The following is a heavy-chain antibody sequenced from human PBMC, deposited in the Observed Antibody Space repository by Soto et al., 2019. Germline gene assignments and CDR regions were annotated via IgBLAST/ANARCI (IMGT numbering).Heavy chain of an antibody. CDR3: ARGEYNWNYVD. Sequence: PSETLSLTCTVSGGSISSYYWSWIRQPPGKGLEWIGYIYYSGSTNYNPSLKSRVTISVDTSKNQFSLKLSSVTAADTAVYYCARGEYNWNYVDWGQGTMVTVSS. V-gene: IGHV4-59*01. CDR1: GGSISSYY. D-gene: IGHD1-7*01. J-gene: IGHJ3*01. CDR2: IYYSGST.